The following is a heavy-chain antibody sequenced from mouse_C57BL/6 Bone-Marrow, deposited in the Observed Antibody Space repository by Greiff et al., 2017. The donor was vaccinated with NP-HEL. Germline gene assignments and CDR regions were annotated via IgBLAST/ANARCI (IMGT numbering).Heavy chain of an antibody. CDR2: ISDGGSYT. Sequence: EVKLVESGGGLVKPGGSLKLSCAASGFTFSSYAMSWVRQTPEKRLEWVATISDGGSYTYYPDNVKGRFTISRDNAKNNLYLQMSHRKSEDTAMYYCARDPNWEYYVDYWGQGTTLTVSS. CDR3: ARDPNWEYYVDY. CDR1: GFTFSSYA. J-gene: IGHJ2*01. D-gene: IGHD4-1*01. V-gene: IGHV5-4*01.